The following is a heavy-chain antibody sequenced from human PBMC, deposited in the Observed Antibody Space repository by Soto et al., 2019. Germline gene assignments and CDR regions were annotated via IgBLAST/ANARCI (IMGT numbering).Heavy chain of an antibody. D-gene: IGHD3-10*01. J-gene: IGHJ6*02. V-gene: IGHV4-31*03. CDR2: IFYSGST. CDR3: ARFRIAVGGMDV. CDR1: GGPITSGAYY. Sequence: QVKLQESGPGVVKPSQTLSLTCNVSGGPITSGAYYWTWVRQHPGKGLELIGSIFYSGSTNVNPSLKSRVTVSLDTSKSQFSLEMRSVTAADTAVYFCARFRIAVGGMDVWGQGTTVTVSS.